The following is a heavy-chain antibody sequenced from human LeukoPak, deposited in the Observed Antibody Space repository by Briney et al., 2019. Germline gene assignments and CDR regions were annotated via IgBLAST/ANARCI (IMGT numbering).Heavy chain of an antibody. J-gene: IGHJ3*02. D-gene: IGHD5-18*01. V-gene: IGHV5-51*01. CDR1: GYSFTSYW. CDR2: IYPGDSDT. Sequence: GESLKISCKGSGYSFTSYWIGWVRHMPGKGLEWMGIIYPGDSDTRYSPSFQGQVTISADKSISTAYLQWSSLKASDTAMYYCARRGYSYGRRGAFDIRGQGTMVTVSS. CDR3: ARRGYSYGRRGAFDI.